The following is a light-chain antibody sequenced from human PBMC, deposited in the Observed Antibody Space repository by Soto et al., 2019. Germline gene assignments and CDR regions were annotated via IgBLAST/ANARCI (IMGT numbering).Light chain of an antibody. CDR1: SSDVGNYNY. CDR3: ISYTGSSTSYV. Sequence: QSALTQPASVSESPGQSITISCTGTSSDVGNYNYVSWYQQHPGKAPKLMIYHVTSRPSGVSDRFSGSKSGNTASLTISGLQTDDEADYYCISYTGSSTSYVFGSGTKVTVL. V-gene: IGLV2-14*03. J-gene: IGLJ1*01. CDR2: HVT.